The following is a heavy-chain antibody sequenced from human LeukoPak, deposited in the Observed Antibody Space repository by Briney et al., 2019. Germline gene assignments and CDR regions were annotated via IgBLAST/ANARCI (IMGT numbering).Heavy chain of an antibody. V-gene: IGHV4-4*02. J-gene: IGHJ6*03. Sequence: SETPSPTPAVSVGSPSSSKWWGLVRPPPREGLGWVGGNSQSGGTQHNPSLKSRVTISVDTSKNQFSLKLSSVTAADTAVYYCARETDHVYDILTRTKKSYYYYYMDVWGKGTTVTVSS. CDR2: NSQSGGT. D-gene: IGHD3-9*01. CDR3: ARETDHVYDILTRTKKSYYYYYMDV. CDR1: VGSPSSSKW.